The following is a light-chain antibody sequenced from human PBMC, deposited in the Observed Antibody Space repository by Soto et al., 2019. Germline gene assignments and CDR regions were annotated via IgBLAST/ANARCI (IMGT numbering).Light chain of an antibody. CDR1: SNDIGAYNR. J-gene: IGLJ3*02. Sequence: QSALTQAASASGSPGQSITISCTGTSNDIGAYNRVSWYQQHPGKVPKVMIYEVTNRPSGVSTRFSGSKSGNTAFLTISGLQTDDEAHYYCASHTASNTWVFGGGTKLTVL. CDR2: EVT. V-gene: IGLV2-14*01. CDR3: ASHTASNTWV.